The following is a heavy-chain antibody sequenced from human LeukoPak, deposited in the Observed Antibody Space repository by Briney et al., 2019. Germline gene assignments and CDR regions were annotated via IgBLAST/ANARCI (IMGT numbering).Heavy chain of an antibody. D-gene: IGHD2/OR15-2a*01. V-gene: IGHV3-21*01. CDR3: ARDFTSQNFFDQ. J-gene: IGHJ4*01. CDR1: GFIFSDSS. Sequence: GGSLRLTCAASGFIFSDSSMNRVRQAPGKGLEWVSSSGHGVIYYADSVKGRFTISRDNAKNSLFLQMNNLRAEDTAIYYCARDFTSQNFFDQWGQGTLVTVSS. CDR2: SGHGVI.